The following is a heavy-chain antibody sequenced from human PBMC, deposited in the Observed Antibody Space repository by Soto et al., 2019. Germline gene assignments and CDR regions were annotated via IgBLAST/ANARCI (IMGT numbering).Heavy chain of an antibody. CDR3: ARWTYCGGDCYWLDF. CDR1: GASIYNGGYS. CDR2: IYYSGSA. Sequence: SETLSLTCSVSGASIYNGGYSWSWIRQPPGKGLEWIGNIYYSGSANYDPSLRSRVTISLNTSKNQFSLNLNSVTAADTAIYYCARWTYCGGDCYWLDFWGQGTQVTVSS. V-gene: IGHV4-61*08. J-gene: IGHJ4*02. D-gene: IGHD2-21*02.